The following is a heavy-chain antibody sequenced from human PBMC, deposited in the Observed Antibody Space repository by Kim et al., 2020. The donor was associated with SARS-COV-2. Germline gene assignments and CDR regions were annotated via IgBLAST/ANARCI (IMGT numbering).Heavy chain of an antibody. CDR1: GLAFNTYS. V-gene: IGHV3-48*04. J-gene: IGHJ4*02. CDR3: TRGPVTAGY. Sequence: GGSLRLSCAASGLAFNTYSMNWVRQAPGKGLEWVSYVSGTTTTKYYADSVKGRFTISRDDAKSLLFLQMNSLRADDTAIYYCTRGPVTAGYWGQGTLVTVSS. D-gene: IGHD2-21*02. CDR2: VSGTTTTK.